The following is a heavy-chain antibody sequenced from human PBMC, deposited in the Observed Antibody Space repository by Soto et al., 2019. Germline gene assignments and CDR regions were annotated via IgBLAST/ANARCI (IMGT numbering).Heavy chain of an antibody. Sequence: SETLSLTCAVYGGSFSGYYWSWIRQPPGKGLEWIGEINHSGSTNYNPSLKSRVTISVDTSKNQFSLKLSSVTAADTAVYYCATETEYCSGGSCYSSWFDPWGQGTLVT. CDR2: INHSGST. V-gene: IGHV4-34*01. CDR1: GGSFSGYY. CDR3: ATETEYCSGGSCYSSWFDP. J-gene: IGHJ5*02. D-gene: IGHD2-15*01.